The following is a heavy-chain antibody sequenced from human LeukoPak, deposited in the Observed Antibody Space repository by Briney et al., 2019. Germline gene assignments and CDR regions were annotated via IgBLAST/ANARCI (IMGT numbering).Heavy chain of an antibody. CDR3: ASCRWSSTWYFDY. CDR2: IKQDGSEK. D-gene: IGHD6-13*01. Sequence: QPGGSLRLSCAASGFTLSRYWMTWVRQAPGKGLEWVANIKQDGSEKYYVDSVKGRFTISRDNAKNSLYLQINSLRAEDTAVYYCASCRWSSTWYFDYWGQGTLVTVSS. V-gene: IGHV3-7*01. CDR1: GFTLSRYW. J-gene: IGHJ4*02.